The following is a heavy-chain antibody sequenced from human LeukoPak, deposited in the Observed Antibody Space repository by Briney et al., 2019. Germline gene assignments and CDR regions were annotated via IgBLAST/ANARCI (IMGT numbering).Heavy chain of an antibody. CDR2: ISSSGSTI. CDR1: GFTFSSYE. V-gene: IGHV3-48*03. Sequence: PGGSLRLSCAASGFTFSSYEMNWVRQAPGKGLEWVSYISSSGSTIYYADSVKGRFTISRDNAKNSLYLQMNSLRAEDTAIYYCASSSWYVLDYWGQGTLVTVSS. D-gene: IGHD6-13*01. CDR3: ASSSWYVLDY. J-gene: IGHJ4*02.